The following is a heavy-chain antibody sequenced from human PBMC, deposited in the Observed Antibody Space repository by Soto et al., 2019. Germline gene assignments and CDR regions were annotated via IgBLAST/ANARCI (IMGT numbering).Heavy chain of an antibody. CDR2: ISAYNGNT. J-gene: IGHJ5*02. D-gene: IGHD6-13*01. Sequence: QVQLVQSGAEVTKPGASVKVSCKASGYTFTSYGISWVRQAPGQGLEWMGWISAYNGNTNYAQKLQGRVTMTTDTSTSTAYMELRSLRSDDTAVYYCARVTPSLGIAAAGSWFDPWGQGTLVTVSS. CDR1: GYTFTSYG. CDR3: ARVTPSLGIAAAGSWFDP. V-gene: IGHV1-18*01.